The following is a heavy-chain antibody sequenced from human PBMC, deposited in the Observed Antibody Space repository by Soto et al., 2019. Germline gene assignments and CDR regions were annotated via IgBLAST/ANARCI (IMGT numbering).Heavy chain of an antibody. CDR3: ARDLAGAPYVDL. J-gene: IGHJ2*01. V-gene: IGHV3-72*01. CDR1: GFIFSDQY. Sequence: EGQLVESGGGLVQPGGSLRLSCAASGFIFSDQYMDWVRQAPGKGLEWVGRIRNKANSYTSEYAVSVKGRFTISRDDSKNSLYLQMNSLKTEDTALYYCARDLAGAPYVDLWGRGTLVTVSS. D-gene: IGHD1-26*01. CDR2: IRNKANSYTS.